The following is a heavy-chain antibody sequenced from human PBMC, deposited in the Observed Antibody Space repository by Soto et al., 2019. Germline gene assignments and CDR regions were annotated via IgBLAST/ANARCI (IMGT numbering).Heavy chain of an antibody. Sequence: ASVKVSCKASGYTFTSYGISWVRQDPGQGLEWMGWISAYNGNTNYAQKPQGRVTMTTDTSTSTAYMELRSLRSDDTAVYYCARVVLYYYYYYGMDVWGQGTTVTVSS. CDR2: ISAYNGNT. D-gene: IGHD2-8*01. J-gene: IGHJ6*02. CDR1: GYTFTSYG. V-gene: IGHV1-18*01. CDR3: ARVVLYYYYYYGMDV.